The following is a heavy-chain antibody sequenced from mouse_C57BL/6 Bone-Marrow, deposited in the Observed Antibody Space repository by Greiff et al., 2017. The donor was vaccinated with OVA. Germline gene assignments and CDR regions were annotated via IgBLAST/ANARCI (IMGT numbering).Heavy chain of an antibody. CDR2: IYPSDSET. J-gene: IGHJ2*01. Sequence: VQLQQPGAELVRPGSSVKLSCKASGYTFTSYWMDWVKQRPGQGLEWIGNIYPSDSETHYNQKFKDKATLTVDKSSSTAYMELNSLTSEDSAVYYCARKEGYAGGWGQGTTLTVSS. CDR3: ARKEGYAGG. V-gene: IGHV1-61*01. CDR1: GYTFTSYW. D-gene: IGHD2-2*01.